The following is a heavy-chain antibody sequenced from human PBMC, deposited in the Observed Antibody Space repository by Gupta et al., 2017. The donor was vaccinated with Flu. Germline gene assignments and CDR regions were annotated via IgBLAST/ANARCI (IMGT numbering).Heavy chain of an antibody. J-gene: IGHJ4*02. D-gene: IGHD3-10*01. CDR3: ANDLGGAGTYYTFDS. Sequence: YALTWVRQAPGKRLEWVALISYGGINTPYADSMMGRFTISRDTSKNAPYLQMTSLSADAPAFYYSANDLGGAGTYYTFDSWGQGTLLTVSS. CDR1: YA. V-gene: IGHV3-30*18. CDR2: ISYGGINT.